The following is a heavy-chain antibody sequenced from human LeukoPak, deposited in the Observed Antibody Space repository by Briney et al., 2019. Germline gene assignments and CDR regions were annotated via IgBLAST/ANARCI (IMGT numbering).Heavy chain of an antibody. CDR2: ISSSSSTI. D-gene: IGHD3-22*01. CDR3: ASTTSWLSPPGY. CDR1: GFTLSTYT. Sequence: GGSLRLSCAASGFTLSTYTMNWVRQAPGKGLQWFSYISSSSSTIYYADSVKGRFTISRDNAKNSLYLQMNSLRDEDTAVYYCASTTSWLSPPGYWGQGTLVTVSS. J-gene: IGHJ4*02. V-gene: IGHV3-48*02.